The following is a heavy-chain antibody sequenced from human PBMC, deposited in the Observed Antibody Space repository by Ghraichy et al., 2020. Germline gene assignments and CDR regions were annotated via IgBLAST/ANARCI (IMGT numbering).Heavy chain of an antibody. V-gene: IGHV2-70*11. CDR1: GFSLSTSGMC. Sequence: SGPTLVKPTQTLTLTCTFSGFSLSTSGMCVSWIRQPPGKALEWLARIDWDDDKYYSTSLKTRLTISKDTSKNQVVLTMTNMDPVDTATYYCARVLTDYYDSSGYYYSYHYGMDVWGQGTTVTVSS. D-gene: IGHD3-22*01. CDR2: IDWDDDK. CDR3: ARVLTDYYDSSGYYYSYHYGMDV. J-gene: IGHJ6*02.